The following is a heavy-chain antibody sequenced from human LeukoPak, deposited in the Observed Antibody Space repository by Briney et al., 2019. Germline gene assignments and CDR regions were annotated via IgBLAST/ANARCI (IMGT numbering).Heavy chain of an antibody. CDR1: GGSISSYY. V-gene: IGHV4-59*08. CDR2: IYYSGST. CDR3: ARHAQPVAFDI. D-gene: IGHD4-17*01. J-gene: IGHJ3*02. Sequence: PSETLSLTCTVSGGSISSYYWSWIRQPPGKGLEWIGYIYYSGSTNYNPSLKSRVTISVDTSNNQYSLTLSPVTAAVSAVYCCARHAQPVAFDIWGQGTMVTVSS.